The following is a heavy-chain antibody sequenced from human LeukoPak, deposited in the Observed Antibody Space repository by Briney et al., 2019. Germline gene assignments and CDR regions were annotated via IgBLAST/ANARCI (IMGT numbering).Heavy chain of an antibody. J-gene: IGHJ4*02. V-gene: IGHV3-23*01. CDR2: ISGSGGST. CDR3: AKSNSSWYWYIDY. D-gene: IGHD6-13*01. Sequence: PGGSLRRSCAASGFTFGSYAMTWVRQAPGKGLEWVSSISGSGGSTYYADSVKGRFTISRDNSKNTLYLQMNSLRAEDTAVYYCAKSNSSWYWYIDYWGQGTLVTVSS. CDR1: GFTFGSYA.